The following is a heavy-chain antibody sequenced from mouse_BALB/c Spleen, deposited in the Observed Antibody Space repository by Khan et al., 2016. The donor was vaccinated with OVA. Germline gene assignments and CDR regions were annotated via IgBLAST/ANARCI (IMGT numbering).Heavy chain of an antibody. D-gene: IGHD1-2*01. CDR1: GYTFTDYY. CDR3: ARRNYFGYTFAY. Sequence: QVQLQQSGAELARPGASVKLSCKASGYTFTDYYINWVKQRTGQGLEWIGEISPGGGDTYYNERFKGKATLTADKSYSTAYMQLSSLTSEASAVYFCARRNYFGYTFAYWGQGTLVTVSA. V-gene: IGHV1-77*01. J-gene: IGHJ3*01. CDR2: ISPGGGDT.